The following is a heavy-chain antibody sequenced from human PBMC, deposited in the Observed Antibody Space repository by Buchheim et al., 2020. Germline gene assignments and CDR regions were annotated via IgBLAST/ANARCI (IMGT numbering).Heavy chain of an antibody. Sequence: EVQLVESGGGLLQPGGSLRLSCAASGFTFSTYSMNWVRQAPGKGLEWISYITGTSSIIYYADSVKGRFTISRDNSKNTLYLQMNSLRAEDTAVYYCAKDMEVGQLANPFDYWGQGTL. CDR2: ITGTSSII. CDR3: AKDMEVGQLANPFDY. CDR1: GFTFSTYS. V-gene: IGHV3-48*01. D-gene: IGHD6-6*01. J-gene: IGHJ4*02.